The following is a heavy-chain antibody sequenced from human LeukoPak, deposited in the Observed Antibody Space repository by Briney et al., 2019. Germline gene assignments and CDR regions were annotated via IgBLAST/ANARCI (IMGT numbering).Heavy chain of an antibody. CDR2: ISYDGSNK. CDR3: AKDFLSRPSGVDY. D-gene: IGHD6-25*01. V-gene: IGHV3-30*18. Sequence: SLRLSCAASGFTFSSYGMHWVRQAPGKGLEWVAVISYDGSNKYYADSVKGRFTISRDNSKNTLYLQMNSLRAEDTAVYYCAKDFLSRPSGVDYWGQGTLVTVSS. CDR1: GFTFSSYG. J-gene: IGHJ4*02.